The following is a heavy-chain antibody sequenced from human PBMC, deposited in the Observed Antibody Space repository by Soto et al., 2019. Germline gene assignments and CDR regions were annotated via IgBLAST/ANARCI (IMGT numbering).Heavy chain of an antibody. Sequence: QVLLVQSGAEVKKPGSSVKVSCQAAGGSFSSYMVSWVRQAPGQGLDYMGGIMPVFGTLTYTEKFQGRVTITADESTGTAYLELTSLKSDDTAVYYCARGVTANYMGGDAFAIWGQGTLVAVSS. CDR3: ARGVTANYMGGDAFAI. CDR1: GGSFSSYM. V-gene: IGHV1-69*01. J-gene: IGHJ3*02. D-gene: IGHD4-4*01. CDR2: IMPVFGTL.